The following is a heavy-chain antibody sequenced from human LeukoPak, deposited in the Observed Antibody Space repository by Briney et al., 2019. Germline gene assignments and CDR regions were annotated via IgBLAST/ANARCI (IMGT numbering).Heavy chain of an antibody. Sequence: SETLSLTCTVSGGSISSYYWSWIRQPAGKGLEWIGRIYTSGSTNYNPSLESRVTMSVDTTKNQFSLKLSSVTAADTAVYYCARDSIVVVPAAYYYYYYMDVWGKGTKVTVSS. D-gene: IGHD2-2*01. V-gene: IGHV4-4*07. CDR2: IYTSGST. CDR1: GGSISSYY. J-gene: IGHJ6*03. CDR3: ARDSIVVVPAAYYYYYYMDV.